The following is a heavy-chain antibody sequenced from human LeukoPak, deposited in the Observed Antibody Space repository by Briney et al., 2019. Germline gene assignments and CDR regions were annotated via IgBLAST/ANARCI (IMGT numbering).Heavy chain of an antibody. V-gene: IGHV3-7*01. CDR2: IRQDGSDK. D-gene: IGHD3-10*01. J-gene: IGHJ6*03. CDR3: AREGDHYYYYYMDV. CDR1: GFTFSTYW. Sequence: GGSLRLSCAASGFTFSTYWMSWVRQAPGKGLEWVANIRQDGSDKYYVDSVKGRFTISRDNAKNSLYLQMNSLRAEDTAVYYCAREGDHYYYYYMDVWGKGTTVTVSS.